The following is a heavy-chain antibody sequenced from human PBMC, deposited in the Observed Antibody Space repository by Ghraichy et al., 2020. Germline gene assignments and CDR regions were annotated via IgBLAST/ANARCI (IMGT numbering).Heavy chain of an antibody. CDR3: ARDVLNGYSSGWYPENWFDP. Sequence: GESLNISCAASGFTFSSYWMHWVRQAPGKGLVWVSRINSDGSSTSYADSVKGRFTISRDNAKNTLYLQMNSLRAEDTAVYYCARDVLNGYSSGWYPENWFDPWGQGTLVTVSS. D-gene: IGHD6-19*01. CDR2: INSDGSST. J-gene: IGHJ5*02. CDR1: GFTFSSYW. V-gene: IGHV3-74*01.